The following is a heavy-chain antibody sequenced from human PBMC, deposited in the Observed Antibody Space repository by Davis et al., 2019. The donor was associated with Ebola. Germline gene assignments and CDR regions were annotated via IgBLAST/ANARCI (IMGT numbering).Heavy chain of an antibody. Sequence: GESLKISCAASGFTFSAYYMHWVRQAPGKGLEWVAVTSHNERERFYGESVQGRFTISRDNSENVLYLQMDSLRPDDTAIYFCARALHDEVLDYWGQGTPVTVSS. CDR1: GFTFSAYY. V-gene: IGHV3-30*03. J-gene: IGHJ4*02. CDR2: TSHNERER. D-gene: IGHD1-1*01. CDR3: ARALHDEVLDY.